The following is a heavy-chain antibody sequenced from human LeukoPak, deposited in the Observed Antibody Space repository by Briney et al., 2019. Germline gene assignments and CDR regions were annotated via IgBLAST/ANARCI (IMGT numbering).Heavy chain of an antibody. D-gene: IGHD4-11*01. Sequence: PSETLSLTCTVSGGSISSYYWSWIRQPPGKGLEWIGYIYYSGSTNYNPSLKSRVTISVDTSKNQFSLKLSSVTAADTAVYYCARGSRPTTSFQYYYYGMDVWGQGTTVTVSS. CDR2: IYYSGST. CDR3: ARGSRPTTSFQYYYYGMDV. CDR1: GGSISSYY. J-gene: IGHJ6*02. V-gene: IGHV4-59*01.